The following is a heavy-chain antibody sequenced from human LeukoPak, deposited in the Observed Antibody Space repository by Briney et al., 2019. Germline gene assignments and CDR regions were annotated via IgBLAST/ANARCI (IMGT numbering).Heavy chain of an antibody. J-gene: IGHJ4*02. D-gene: IGHD1-26*01. Sequence: SVKVSCKASGGTFSSYAISWVRQAPGQGLEWMGRIIPIFGTANYAQKFQGRVTITTDESTSTAYMELSSLRSEDTAVYYCASLPVSGSSYYFDYWGQGTLVTVSS. CDR2: IIPIFGTA. CDR3: ASLPVSGSSYYFDY. V-gene: IGHV1-69*05. CDR1: GGTFSSYA.